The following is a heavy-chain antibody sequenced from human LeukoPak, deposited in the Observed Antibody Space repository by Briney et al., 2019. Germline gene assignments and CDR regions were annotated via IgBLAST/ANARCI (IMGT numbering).Heavy chain of an antibody. V-gene: IGHV4-39*07. J-gene: IGHJ4*02. CDR1: GGSISSSSYY. Sequence: SETLSLTCTVSGGSISSSSYYWGWIRQPPGKGLEWIGEINHSGSTNYNPSLKSRVTISVDTSKNQFSLKLSSVTAADTAVYYCARVGGYWGNWGQGTLVTVSS. CDR2: INHSGST. D-gene: IGHD3-16*01. CDR3: ARVGGYWGN.